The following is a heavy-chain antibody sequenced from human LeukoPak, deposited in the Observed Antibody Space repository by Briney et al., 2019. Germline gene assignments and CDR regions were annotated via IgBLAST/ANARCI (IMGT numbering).Heavy chain of an antibody. Sequence: SETLSLTCTVSGGSISSYYWSWIRQPAGKGLEWIGRIYTSGSTNYNPSLKSRVTMSVDTSKNQFSLKLSSVTAADTAVYYCARETGYYYDSSGFLKTPYYFDYWGQGTLVTVSS. CDR1: GGSISSYY. J-gene: IGHJ4*02. D-gene: IGHD3-22*01. CDR2: IYTSGST. CDR3: ARETGYYYDSSGFLKTPYYFDY. V-gene: IGHV4-4*07.